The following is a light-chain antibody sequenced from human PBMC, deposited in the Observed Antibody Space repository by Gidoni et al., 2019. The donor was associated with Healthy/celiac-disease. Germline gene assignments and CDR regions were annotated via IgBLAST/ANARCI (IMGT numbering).Light chain of an antibody. V-gene: IGKV3-20*01. Sequence: EIVLTQSPGTLSLSPGERATRACRASQSVSSSYLAWYQQKPGQAPRLLIYGASSRATGIPARFSGSGSGTDFTLTISRLEPEDFAVYYCQQYGSSPWTFXPXTKVEIK. CDR1: QSVSSSY. J-gene: IGKJ1*01. CDR3: QQYGSSPWT. CDR2: GAS.